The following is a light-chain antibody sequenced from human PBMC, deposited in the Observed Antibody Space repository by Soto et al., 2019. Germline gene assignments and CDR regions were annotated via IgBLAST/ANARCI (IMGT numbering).Light chain of an antibody. CDR3: LQDYNYPRT. V-gene: IGKV1-6*01. J-gene: IGKJ1*01. CDR2: AAS. CDR1: QGIRND. Sequence: AIQMTQSPSSLSASVGDRVTITCRGSQGIRNDLGWYQQKPGKAPKLLIYAASTLQSGVPSRFSGSGSGTDFTLTISSLQPEDFATYYCLQDYNYPRTFGQGTKVEIQ.